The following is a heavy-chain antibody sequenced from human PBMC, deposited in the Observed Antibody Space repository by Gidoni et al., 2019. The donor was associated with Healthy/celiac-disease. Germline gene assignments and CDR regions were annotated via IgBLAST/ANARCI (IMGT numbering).Heavy chain of an antibody. Sequence: QVQLVQSGAEVQKPGASVKVSCKASGYTFPGYYMHWVRQAPGQGLEGMGWINPNSGGTNYAQKFQGRVTMTRDTSISTAYMELSRLRSDDTAVYYCARAPVIGWLQYYYFDYWGQGTLVTVSS. CDR2: INPNSGGT. V-gene: IGHV1-2*02. D-gene: IGHD5-12*01. J-gene: IGHJ4*02. CDR3: ARAPVIGWLQYYYFDY. CDR1: GYTFPGYY.